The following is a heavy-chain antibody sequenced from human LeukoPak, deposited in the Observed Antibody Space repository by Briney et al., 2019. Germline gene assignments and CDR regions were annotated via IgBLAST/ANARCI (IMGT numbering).Heavy chain of an antibody. CDR2: INHSGNT. J-gene: IGHJ6*03. D-gene: IGHD3-10*01. V-gene: IGHV4-34*01. CDR3: ATTRGVITLDGYHYYIDV. Sequence: SETLSLTCAVYGGSFSDFYCTWIRQPPGKGLEWIGEINHSGNTKYNPSLKSRVTILLDTSKNQFSLKVRSVTAADTAVYYCATTRGVITLDGYHYYIDVWGKGTTVTGS. CDR1: GGSFSDFY.